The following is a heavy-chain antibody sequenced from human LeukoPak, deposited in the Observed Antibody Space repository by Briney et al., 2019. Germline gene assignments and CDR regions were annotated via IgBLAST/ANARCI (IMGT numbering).Heavy chain of an antibody. V-gene: IGHV3-23*01. J-gene: IGHJ4*02. CDR3: EVLVEIPYCSSTSCWIDY. CDR2: ISGSGGST. Sequence: PGGSLRLSCAASGFTFSSYAMSWVRQAPGKGLEWVSAISGSGGSTYYADSVKGRFTISRDNSKNTLYLQMSSLRAEDTAVYYCEVLVEIPYCSSTSCWIDYWGQGTLVTVSS. D-gene: IGHD2-2*01. CDR1: GFTFSSYA.